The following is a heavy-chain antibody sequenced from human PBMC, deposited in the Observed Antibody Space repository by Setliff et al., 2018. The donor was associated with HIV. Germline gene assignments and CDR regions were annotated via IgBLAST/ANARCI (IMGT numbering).Heavy chain of an antibody. D-gene: IGHD6-19*01. V-gene: IGHV3-23*01. CDR1: GFTFSNTW. J-gene: IGHJ6*03. CDR3: AKDLGSSGFVNYYYYMDV. Sequence: GGSMRLSCAASGFTFSNTWMSWVRQAPGKGLEWVSVISGTGGDRYYADSVKGRFTISRDNSKNTLYLQMNSLRAEDTAVYYCAKDLGSSGFVNYYYYMDVWGKGTTVT. CDR2: ISGTGGDR.